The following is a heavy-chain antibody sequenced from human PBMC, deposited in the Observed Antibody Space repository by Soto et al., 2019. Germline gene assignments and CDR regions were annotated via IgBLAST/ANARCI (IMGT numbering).Heavy chain of an antibody. J-gene: IGHJ4*02. V-gene: IGHV3-23*01. Sequence: GGSLRLSCAASGFTFSSYAMSWVRQAPGKGLEWVSAISGSGGSTYYADSVKGRFTISRDNSKNTLYLQMNSRGAEDTAVYYCANRITNSGGSSFSLLHQHWGQGTLVTVSS. CDR3: ANRITNSGGSSFSLLHQH. D-gene: IGHD2-15*01. CDR1: GFTFSSYA. CDR2: ISGSGGST.